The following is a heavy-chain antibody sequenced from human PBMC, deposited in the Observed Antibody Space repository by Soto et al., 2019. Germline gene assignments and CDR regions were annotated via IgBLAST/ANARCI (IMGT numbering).Heavy chain of an antibody. J-gene: IGHJ5*02. Sequence: ASVKVSCKASGYTFTSYDINWVRQATGQGLEWMGWMNPNSGNTGYAQKFQGRVTMTRNTSISTAYMELSSLRSEDTAVYYCARVPGIAAAGNSGRFDPWGQGTLVTVSS. V-gene: IGHV1-8*01. CDR1: GYTFTSYD. CDR3: ARVPGIAAAGNSGRFDP. CDR2: MNPNSGNT. D-gene: IGHD6-13*01.